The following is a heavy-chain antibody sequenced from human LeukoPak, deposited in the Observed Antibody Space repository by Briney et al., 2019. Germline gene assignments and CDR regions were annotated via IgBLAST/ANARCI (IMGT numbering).Heavy chain of an antibody. CDR3: ARGRGGDNSNWFDP. CDR2: ISSSSSYI. D-gene: IGHD4-17*01. Sequence: GGSLRLSCAASGFTFSSYSMNWVRQAPGKGLEWVLSISSSSSYIYYADSVKGRFTISRDNAKNSLYLQMNSLRAEDTAVYYCARGRGGDNSNWFDPWGQGTLVTVSS. V-gene: IGHV3-21*06. J-gene: IGHJ5*02. CDR1: GFTFSSYS.